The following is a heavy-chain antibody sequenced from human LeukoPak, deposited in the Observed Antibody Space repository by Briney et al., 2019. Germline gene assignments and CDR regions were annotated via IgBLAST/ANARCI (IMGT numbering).Heavy chain of an antibody. CDR1: GFTFSTYA. J-gene: IGHJ4*02. CDR3: ASGSYNPFDY. Sequence: GGSLRLSCAASGFTFSTYAMSWVRQAPGKGLEWVSGISGSGDSTNYADSVKGRFTISRDNSKNTQYLQMNSLRAEDTAVYYCASGSYNPFDYWGQGPWSPSPQ. V-gene: IGHV3-23*01. D-gene: IGHD1-26*01. CDR2: ISGSGDST.